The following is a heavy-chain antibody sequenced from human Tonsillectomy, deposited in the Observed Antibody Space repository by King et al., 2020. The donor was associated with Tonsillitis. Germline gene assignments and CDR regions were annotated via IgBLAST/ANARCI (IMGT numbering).Heavy chain of an antibody. V-gene: IGHV1-2*02. J-gene: IGHJ6*02. Sequence: VQLVESGAEVKKPGASVKVSCKASGYTFTGYYMHWVRQAPGQGLEWMGWINPNSGGTNYAQKFQGRVTMTRDTSISTAYMELSRLRSDDTAVYYCAGPSIVVVPAAIGACYYGMDVWGQGTTVTVSS. CDR2: INPNSGGT. CDR3: AGPSIVVVPAAIGACYYGMDV. CDR1: GYTFTGYY. D-gene: IGHD2-2*01.